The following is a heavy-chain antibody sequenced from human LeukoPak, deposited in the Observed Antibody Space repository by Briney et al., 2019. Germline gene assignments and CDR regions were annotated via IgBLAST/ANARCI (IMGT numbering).Heavy chain of an antibody. V-gene: IGHV4-38-2*02. CDR1: GYSISSGYY. CDR2: IYTSGST. CDR3: ARAYDGDFWSGYFDY. Sequence: SETLSLTCTVSGYSISSGYYWGWIRQPPGKGLEWIGSIYTSGSTNYNPSLKSRVTISVDTSKNQFSLKLSSVTAADTAVYYCARAYDGDFWSGYFDYWGQGTLVTVSS. D-gene: IGHD3-3*01. J-gene: IGHJ4*02.